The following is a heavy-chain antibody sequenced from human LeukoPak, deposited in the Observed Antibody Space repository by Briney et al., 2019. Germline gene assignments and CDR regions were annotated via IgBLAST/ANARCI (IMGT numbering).Heavy chain of an antibody. J-gene: IGHJ4*02. D-gene: IGHD5-18*01. CDR1: GGTFSSYA. CDR2: IIPIFGTA. CDR3: TTDIYSYGPPRDY. V-gene: IGHV1-69*13. Sequence: SVKVSCKASGGTFSSYAISWVRQAPGQGLEWMGGIIPIFGTANYAQKFQGRVTITADESTSTAYMELSSLRSEDTAVYFCTTDIYSYGPPRDYWGQGTLVTVSS.